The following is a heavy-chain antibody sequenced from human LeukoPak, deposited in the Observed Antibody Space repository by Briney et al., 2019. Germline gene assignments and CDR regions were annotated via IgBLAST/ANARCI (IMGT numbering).Heavy chain of an antibody. J-gene: IGHJ2*01. CDR2: INAGNGNT. CDR1: GYTFTSYA. CDR3: ARGQYCSSTSCLFFDL. D-gene: IGHD2-2*01. V-gene: IGHV1-3*01. Sequence: GASVKVSCKASGYTFTSYAIHWVRQAPGQRLEWMGWINAGNGNTKYPQKFQGRVTITRDTSANTAFMELSSLRSEDTTIYYCARGQYCSSTSCLFFDLWGRGTLVTVSS.